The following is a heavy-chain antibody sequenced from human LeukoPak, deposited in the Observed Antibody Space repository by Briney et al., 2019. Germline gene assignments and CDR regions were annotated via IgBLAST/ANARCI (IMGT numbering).Heavy chain of an antibody. CDR1: GGTFSSYA. CDR2: IIPIFGTA. J-gene: IGHJ4*02. D-gene: IGHD3-22*01. V-gene: IGHV1-69*06. Sequence: SVKVSCKASGGTFSSYAISWVRQAPGQGLEWMGGIIPIFGTANYAQKFQGRVTITADKSTSTAYMELSSLRADDTAVYYCARGPQTPFFDSSGNSPFDYWGQGTLVTVSS. CDR3: ARGPQTPFFDSSGNSPFDY.